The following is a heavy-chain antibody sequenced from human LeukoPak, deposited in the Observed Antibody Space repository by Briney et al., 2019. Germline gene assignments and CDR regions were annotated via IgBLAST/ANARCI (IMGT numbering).Heavy chain of an antibody. V-gene: IGHV3-7*01. CDR3: ARDTCSGGSCYFDY. CDR1: GSTFSSYW. J-gene: IGHJ4*02. CDR2: IKQDGSEK. D-gene: IGHD2-15*01. Sequence: GGSLRLSCAASGSTFSSYWMSWVRQAPGKGLEWVANIKQDGSEKYYVDSVKGRFTISRDNAKNSLYLQMNSLRAEDTAVYYCARDTCSGGSCYFDYWGQGTLVTASS.